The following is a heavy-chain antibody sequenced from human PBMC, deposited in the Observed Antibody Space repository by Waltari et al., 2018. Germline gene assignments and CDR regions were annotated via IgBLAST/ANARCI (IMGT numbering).Heavy chain of an antibody. J-gene: IGHJ4*02. CDR3: AKGKDFANYVYYFDY. V-gene: IGHV3-23*01. CDR1: GFIFSSYV. D-gene: IGHD3-16*01. CDR2: VSGSGGVT. Sequence: EVQLLESGGGLVQPGGSLRLSCAASGFIFSSYVMSWVRQAPGKGLEWVSGVSGSGGVTYYADSVRGRFTISRDNSKNTLYLQMNSLTAEDTAVYYCAKGKDFANYVYYFDYWGQGTLLTVSS.